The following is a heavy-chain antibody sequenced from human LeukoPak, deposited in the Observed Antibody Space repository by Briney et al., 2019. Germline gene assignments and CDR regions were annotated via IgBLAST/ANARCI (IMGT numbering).Heavy chain of an antibody. J-gene: IGHJ4*02. V-gene: IGHV3-53*01. CDR3: ARDTGSMAARFFDY. CDR2: IYSGGST. CDR1: GFTVSTNY. D-gene: IGHD2-8*02. Sequence: GGSLRLSCVASGFTVSTNYMSWVRQAPGKGLEWVSVIYSGGSTYYADSVKGRFTISGDNSKNTLYLQMNSLRAEDTAVYYCARDTGSMAARFFDYWGQGILVTVSS.